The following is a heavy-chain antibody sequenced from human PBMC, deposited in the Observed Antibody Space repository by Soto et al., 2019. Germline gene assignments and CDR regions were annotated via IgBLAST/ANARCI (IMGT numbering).Heavy chain of an antibody. CDR2: ISGSGGST. D-gene: IGHD2-8*01. CDR1: GFTFSSYA. V-gene: IGHV3-23*01. J-gene: IGHJ1*01. Sequence: EVQLLESGGGLVQPGGSLRLSCAASGFTFSSYAMSWVRQAPGKGLEWVSGISGSGGSTYYADSVKGRCTISRDNSKNALYMQMSSLRAEDTAVYSCARPLRSGWGGCIQHWGHGTLVTVS. CDR3: ARPLRSGWGGCIQH.